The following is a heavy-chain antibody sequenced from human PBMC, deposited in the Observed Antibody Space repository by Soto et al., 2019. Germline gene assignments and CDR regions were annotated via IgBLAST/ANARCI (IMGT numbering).Heavy chain of an antibody. J-gene: IGHJ6*02. CDR1: GYTFTSYG. Sequence: GASVKVSCKASGYTFTSYGISWVRQAPGQGLEWMGWISAYNGNTNYAQKLQGRITMTTDTSTSTAYMELRSLRSDDTAVYYCARDGYCSGGSCYGNNYYYYGMDVWGQGTTVTVSS. V-gene: IGHV1-18*01. D-gene: IGHD2-15*01. CDR3: ARDGYCSGGSCYGNNYYYYGMDV. CDR2: ISAYNGNT.